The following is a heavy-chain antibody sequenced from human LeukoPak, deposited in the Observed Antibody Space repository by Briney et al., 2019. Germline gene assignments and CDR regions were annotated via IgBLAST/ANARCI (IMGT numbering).Heavy chain of an antibody. D-gene: IGHD2-2*01. Sequence: PGGSLRLSCAASGFTFSSYAMSWVRHAPGKGLEWVSAISGSGGSTYYADSVKGRFTISRDNSKNTLYLQMNSLRAEDTAVYYCAKAIVVVPAAISNWGQGTLVTVSS. CDR2: ISGSGGST. V-gene: IGHV3-23*01. CDR3: AKAIVVVPAAISN. CDR1: GFTFSSYA. J-gene: IGHJ4*02.